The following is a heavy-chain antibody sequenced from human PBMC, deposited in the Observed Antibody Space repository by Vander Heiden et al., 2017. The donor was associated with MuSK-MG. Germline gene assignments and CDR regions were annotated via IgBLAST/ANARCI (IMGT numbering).Heavy chain of an antibody. CDR1: FTSYG. CDR2: ISAYNGNT. Sequence: FTSYGISWVRQAPGQGLEWMGWISAYNGNTNYAQKLQGRVTMTTDTSTSTAYMELRSLRSDDTAVYYCARDLDFDWDTTVKYYYDGMDVWGQGTTGTVSA. V-gene: IGHV1-18*01. J-gene: IGHJ6*01. CDR3: ARDLDFDWDTTVKYYYDGMDV. D-gene: IGHD3-9*01.